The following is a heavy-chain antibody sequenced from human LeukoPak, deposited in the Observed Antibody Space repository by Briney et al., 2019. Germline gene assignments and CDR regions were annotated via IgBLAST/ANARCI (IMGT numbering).Heavy chain of an antibody. CDR1: VYTFTHYY. Sequence: ASVTVSCQASVYTFTHYYMHWVRQAPGQGLEGMGRINPNSCGTNYAQKFQGRVTMTRDTSISTGYMELSRLRSDDTAVYYCARFVVVVPAAFFDYWGQGTLVTVSS. CDR3: ARFVVVVPAAFFDY. CDR2: INPNSCGT. V-gene: IGHV1-2*06. D-gene: IGHD2-2*01. J-gene: IGHJ4*02.